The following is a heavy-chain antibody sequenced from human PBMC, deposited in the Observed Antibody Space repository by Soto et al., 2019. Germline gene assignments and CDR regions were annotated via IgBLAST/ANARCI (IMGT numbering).Heavy chain of an antibody. V-gene: IGHV3-33*08. CDR3: VRDPYLPTAGLHASLHY. CDR1: GFRFRSFG. J-gene: IGHJ4*02. CDR2: IWYDRVNK. Sequence: WLRPSGPLAGFRFRSFGMHCVSQARDKGLEGVADIWYDRVNKYYAYYVKGRFTISRYKSNNSLYVQMNSLKAEDTAFYYCVRDPYLPTAGLHASLHYWGPGTLVTVSS. D-gene: IGHD1-1*01.